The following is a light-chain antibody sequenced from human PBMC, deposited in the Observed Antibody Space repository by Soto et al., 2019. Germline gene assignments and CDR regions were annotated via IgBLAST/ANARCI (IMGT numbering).Light chain of an antibody. V-gene: IGKV2-30*01. Sequence: DVVMTQSPLSLPVTLGQPASISCRSSQSLVYSDGNTYLNWFQQRPGQSPRRLIYKVSNRDSGVPDRFSGSGSGTDFTLKISRVEAEDVGVYYCIQGTHWPPSYTLGQGTKLEIK. CDR1: QSLVYSDGNTY. CDR2: KVS. CDR3: IQGTHWPPSYT. J-gene: IGKJ2*01.